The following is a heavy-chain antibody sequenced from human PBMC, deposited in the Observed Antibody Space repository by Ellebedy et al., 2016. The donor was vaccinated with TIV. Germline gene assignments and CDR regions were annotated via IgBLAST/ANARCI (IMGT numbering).Heavy chain of an antibody. CDR3: ARVNQWQGFDP. J-gene: IGHJ5*02. D-gene: IGHD6-19*01. Sequence: ASVKVSXXASGYSFASYGINWVRQAPGQGLEWMGWISTYNGKTESAQKFQGRVTITADKSTSTAYMELSSLRSEDTAMYYCARVNQWQGFDPWGQGTLVTVSS. CDR1: GYSFASYG. CDR2: ISTYNGKT. V-gene: IGHV1-18*01.